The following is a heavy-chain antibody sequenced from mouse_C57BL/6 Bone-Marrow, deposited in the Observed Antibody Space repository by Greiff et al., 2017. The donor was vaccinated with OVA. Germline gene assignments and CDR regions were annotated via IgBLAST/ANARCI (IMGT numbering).Heavy chain of an antibody. CDR2: IDPETGGT. J-gene: IGHJ3*01. CDR3: TGDGYYFAWFAY. Sequence: QVQLQQSGAELVRPGASVTLSCKASGYTFTDYEMHWVKQTPVHGLEWIGAIDPETGGTAYNQKFKGKAILTADKSSSTAYMELRSLTSEDSAVYYCTGDGYYFAWFAYWGQGTLVTVSA. V-gene: IGHV1-15*01. CDR1: GYTFTDYE. D-gene: IGHD2-3*01.